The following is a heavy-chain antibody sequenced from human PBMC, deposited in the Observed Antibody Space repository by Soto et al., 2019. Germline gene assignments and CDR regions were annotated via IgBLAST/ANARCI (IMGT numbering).Heavy chain of an antibody. CDR1: GGTFSSYA. Sequence: ASVKVSCKASGGTFSSYAISWVRQAPGQGLEWMGGIIPIFGTANYAQKFQGRVTITADKSTSTAYMELSSLRSEDTAVYYCERGYDRSGYYLSFDYWGQGTLVTVSS. D-gene: IGHD3-22*01. V-gene: IGHV1-69*06. CDR3: ERGYDRSGYYLSFDY. CDR2: IIPIFGTA. J-gene: IGHJ4*02.